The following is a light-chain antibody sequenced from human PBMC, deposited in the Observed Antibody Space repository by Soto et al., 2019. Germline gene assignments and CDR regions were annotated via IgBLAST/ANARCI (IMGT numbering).Light chain of an antibody. CDR3: HQYDNLPRT. CDR1: QDISDL. CDR2: DAS. V-gene: IGKV1-33*01. Sequence: DIQMTQSPSSLSASVGDRVTITCQASQDISDLLNWYQQKPGKAPKLLIYDASNLETGVPSRFSGSGSGTDFTFTISSLQPEDIATYYCHQYDNLPRTFGPGTKVDIK. J-gene: IGKJ3*01.